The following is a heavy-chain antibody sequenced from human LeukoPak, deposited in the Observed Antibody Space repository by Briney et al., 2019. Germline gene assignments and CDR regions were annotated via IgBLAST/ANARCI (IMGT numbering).Heavy chain of an antibody. D-gene: IGHD3-10*01. V-gene: IGHV3-33*01. Sequence: GTSLRLSCAASGFTFNSYGMLWVRQAPGKGLEWVAAIWYDGSKQYYADSVKGRFTISRDNSKNTLNLQMNSLGGEDTAVYYCAREIWFGESRSYCDYWGQGTLVTVSS. J-gene: IGHJ4*02. CDR2: IWYDGSKQ. CDR1: GFTFNSYG. CDR3: AREIWFGESRSYCDY.